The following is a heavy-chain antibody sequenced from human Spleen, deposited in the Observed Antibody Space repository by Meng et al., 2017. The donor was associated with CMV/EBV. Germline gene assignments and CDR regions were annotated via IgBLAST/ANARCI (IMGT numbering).Heavy chain of an antibody. D-gene: IGHD2-8*01. CDR3: ARGPDCTNGVCYSGGFDP. Sequence: GSLRLSCAVYGGSFSGYYWSWIRQPPGKGLEWIGEINHSGSTNYNPSLKSRVTISVDTSKNQFSLKLSSVTAADTAVYYCARGPDCTNGVCYSGGFDPWGQGTLVTVSS. J-gene: IGHJ5*02. CDR1: GGSFSGYY. CDR2: INHSGST. V-gene: IGHV4-34*01.